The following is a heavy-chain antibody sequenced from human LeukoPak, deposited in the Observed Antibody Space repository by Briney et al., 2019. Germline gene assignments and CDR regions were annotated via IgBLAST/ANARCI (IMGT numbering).Heavy chain of an antibody. D-gene: IGHD1-26*01. CDR1: GFTFSSYA. J-gene: IGHJ3*02. CDR3: ARIYSGSYLSRSAFDI. V-gene: IGHV3-23*01. CDR2: ISGSGGST. Sequence: QPGGSLRLSCAASGFTFSSYAMSWVRQAPGKGLEWVSAISGSGGSTYYADSVKGRFTISRDNSKNTLYLQMNSLRAEDTAVYYCARIYSGSYLSRSAFDIWGQGTMVTVSS.